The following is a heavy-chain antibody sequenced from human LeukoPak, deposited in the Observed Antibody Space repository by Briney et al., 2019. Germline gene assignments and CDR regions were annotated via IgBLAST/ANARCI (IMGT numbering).Heavy chain of an antibody. V-gene: IGHV1-2*02. Sequence: GASVKVSCEASGYTFTGYYMHWVRQAPGQGLEWMGWINPNSGGTNYAQKFQGRVTTTRDTSISTAYMELSRLRSDDTAVYYCARPLDYYDSSGYYWDGMDVWGQGTTVTVSS. CDR2: INPNSGGT. J-gene: IGHJ6*02. D-gene: IGHD3-22*01. CDR3: ARPLDYYDSSGYYWDGMDV. CDR1: GYTFTGYY.